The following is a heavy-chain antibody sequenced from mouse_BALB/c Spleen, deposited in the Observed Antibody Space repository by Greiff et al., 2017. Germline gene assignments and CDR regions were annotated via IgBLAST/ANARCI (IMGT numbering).Heavy chain of an antibody. CDR2: IDPSDSET. CDR3: ARTLYGNYDFDY. Sequence: VQLQQPGAELVKPGAPVKLSCKASGYTFTSYWMNWVKQRPGRGLEWIGRIDPSDSETHYNQKFKDKATLTVDKSSSTAYIQLSSLTSEDSAVYYCARTLYGNYDFDYWGQGTTLTVSS. V-gene: IGHV1-69*02. J-gene: IGHJ2*01. CDR1: GYTFTSYW. D-gene: IGHD2-10*02.